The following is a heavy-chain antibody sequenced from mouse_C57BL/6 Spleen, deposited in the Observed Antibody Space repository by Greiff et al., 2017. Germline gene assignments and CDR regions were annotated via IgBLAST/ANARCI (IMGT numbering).Heavy chain of an antibody. CDR1: GYAFTNYL. J-gene: IGHJ2*01. V-gene: IGHV1-54*01. Sequence: QVQLQQSGAELVRPGTSVKVSCKASGYAFTNYLIEWVKQRPGQGLEWIGVINPGSGGTNYNEKFKGKATLTADKSSSTAYMQLSSLTSEDSAVYFCARREGSSFPLDYWGQGTTLTVSS. CDR3: ARREGSSFPLDY. CDR2: INPGSGGT. D-gene: IGHD1-1*01.